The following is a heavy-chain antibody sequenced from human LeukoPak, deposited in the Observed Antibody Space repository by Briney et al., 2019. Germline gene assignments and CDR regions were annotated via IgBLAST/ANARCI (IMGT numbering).Heavy chain of an antibody. V-gene: IGHV1-18*01. J-gene: IGHJ4*02. CDR3: ARGVEQQLTTPGTAVAAEPDY. CDR2: ISAYNGNT. CDR1: GYTFTSYG. D-gene: IGHD6-19*01. Sequence: GASVKVSCKASGYTFTSYGISWVRQAPGQGLEWMGWISAYNGNTNYAQKLQGRVTMTTDTSTSTAYMELRSLRSDDTAVYYCARGVEQQLTTPGTAVAAEPDYWGQGTLVTVSS.